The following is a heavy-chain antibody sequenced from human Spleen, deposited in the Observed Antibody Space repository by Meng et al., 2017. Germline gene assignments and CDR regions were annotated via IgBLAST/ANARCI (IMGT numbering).Heavy chain of an antibody. Sequence: GGSLRLSCAASGFTFSSYNMHWVRQTPGKGLVWVSRINTDASITTYADSVKGRFTISRDDAKNTVYLQMNSLRAEDTAVYYCARDADWVIFDHWGQGALGTVSS. CDR2: INTDASIT. V-gene: IGHV3-74*03. J-gene: IGHJ4*02. D-gene: IGHD3-9*01. CDR1: GFTFSSYN. CDR3: ARDADWVIFDH.